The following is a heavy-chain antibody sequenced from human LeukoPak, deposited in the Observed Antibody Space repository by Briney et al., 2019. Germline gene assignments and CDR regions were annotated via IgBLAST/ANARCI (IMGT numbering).Heavy chain of an antibody. CDR3: AKDFELAPGWFDP. V-gene: IGHV3-7*01. Sequence: GGSLRLSCAASGFTFSSYWMSWVRQAPGKGLEWVANIKQDGSEKYYVDSVKGRFTISRDNSKNTLYLQMNSLRAEDTAVYYCAKDFELAPGWFDPWGQGTLVTVSS. CDR1: GFTFSSYW. J-gene: IGHJ5*02. CDR2: IKQDGSEK. D-gene: IGHD3/OR15-3a*01.